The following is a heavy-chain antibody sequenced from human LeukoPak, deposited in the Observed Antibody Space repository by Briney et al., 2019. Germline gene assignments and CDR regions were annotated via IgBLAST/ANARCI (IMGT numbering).Heavy chain of an antibody. CDR1: GGXVSRGSYY. V-gene: IGHV4-61*01. CDR2: IHHSGTT. CDR3: ARGRLGATY. Sequence: PSETLSLTCTVSGGXVSRGSYYWSWTRQPPGKGLEWIGYIHHSGTTNYSPSLKSRVTISVDMSQNQFFLNLTSVTAADTAVYYCARGRLGATYWGQGTLVTVSS. J-gene: IGHJ4*02. D-gene: IGHD1-26*01.